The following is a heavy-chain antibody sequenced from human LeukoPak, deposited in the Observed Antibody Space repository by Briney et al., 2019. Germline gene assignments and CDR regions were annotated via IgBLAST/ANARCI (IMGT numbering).Heavy chain of an antibody. V-gene: IGHV4-59*01. CDR1: GGSFSGYY. Sequence: SETLSLTCAVYGGSFSGYYWSWIRQPPGKGLEWIGYIYYSGSTNYNPSLKSRVTISVDTSKNQFSLKLSSVTAADTAVYYRVGFGIAAAGTPYFDYWGQGTLVTVSS. D-gene: IGHD6-13*01. CDR3: VGFGIAAAGTPYFDY. CDR2: IYYSGST. J-gene: IGHJ4*02.